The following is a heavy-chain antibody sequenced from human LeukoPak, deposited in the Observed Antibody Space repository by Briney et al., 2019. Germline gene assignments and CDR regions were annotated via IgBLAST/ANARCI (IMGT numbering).Heavy chain of an antibody. D-gene: IGHD1-14*01. J-gene: IGHJ3*02. CDR1: GGSFSGCY. CDR3: ARGRGIRAFDI. V-gene: IGHV4-34*01. Sequence: SETLSLTCAVYGGSFSGCYWSWIRQPPGKGLEWIGEINHSGSTNYNPSLKSRVAISVDTSKNQLSLKLSSVTAADTAVYYCARGRGIRAFDIWGQGTMVTVSS. CDR2: INHSGST.